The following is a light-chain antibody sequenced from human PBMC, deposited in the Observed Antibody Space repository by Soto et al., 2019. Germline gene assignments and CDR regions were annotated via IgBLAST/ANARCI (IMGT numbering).Light chain of an antibody. CDR3: QAWDTSTDPVV. J-gene: IGLJ2*01. V-gene: IGLV3-21*02. CDR1: NIGGKS. CDR2: DDS. Sequence: SSELTQPPSVSVAPGQTARLTCGGNNIGGKSVHWYQHKPGQAPELVVYDDSDRPSGIPERFSGSNSGNTATLTISEVEAGDEAHYYCQAWDTSTDPVVFGGGTKLTVL.